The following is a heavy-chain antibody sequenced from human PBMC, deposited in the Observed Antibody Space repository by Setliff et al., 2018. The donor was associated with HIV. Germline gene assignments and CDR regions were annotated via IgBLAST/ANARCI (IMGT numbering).Heavy chain of an antibody. J-gene: IGHJ4*02. CDR1: GYTFTSYG. CDR2: INPNSGGT. Sequence: ASVKVSCKASGYTFTSYGISWVRQAPGQGLEWMGRINPNSGGTNYAQKFQGRVTMTRDTSISTAYMELSRLRSDGTAVYYCARGGVLWFGEPAPPFDYWGQGTLVTVSS. D-gene: IGHD3-10*01. V-gene: IGHV1-2*06. CDR3: ARGGVLWFGEPAPPFDY.